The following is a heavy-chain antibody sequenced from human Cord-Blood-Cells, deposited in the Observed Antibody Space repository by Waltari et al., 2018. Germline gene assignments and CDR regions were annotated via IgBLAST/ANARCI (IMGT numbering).Heavy chain of an antibody. J-gene: IGHJ4*02. CDR2: IYYSGST. V-gene: IGHV4-39*01. Sequence: QLQLQESGPGLVKPSETVSLTCTASGGSISSSSYSWGWIRQPPGKGLEWIGSIYYSGSTYYNPSLKSRVTISVDTSKNQFSLKLSSVTAADTAVYYCARGGAAAGTFDYWGQGTLVTVSS. CDR3: ARGGAAAGTFDY. D-gene: IGHD6-13*01. CDR1: GGSISSSSYS.